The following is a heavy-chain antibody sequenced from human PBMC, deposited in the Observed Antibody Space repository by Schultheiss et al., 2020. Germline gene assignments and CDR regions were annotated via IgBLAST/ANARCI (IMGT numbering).Heavy chain of an antibody. CDR3: ARVSPTYDFWSGGLYGMDV. Sequence: GGSLRLSCAASGFTFSSYSMNWARQAPGKGLEWVAVISYDGSNKYYADSVKGRFTISRDNSKNTLYLQMNSLRAEDTAVYYCARVSPTYDFWSGGLYGMDVWGQGTTVTVSS. D-gene: IGHD3-3*01. CDR1: GFTFSSYS. CDR2: ISYDGSNK. J-gene: IGHJ6*02. V-gene: IGHV3-30*03.